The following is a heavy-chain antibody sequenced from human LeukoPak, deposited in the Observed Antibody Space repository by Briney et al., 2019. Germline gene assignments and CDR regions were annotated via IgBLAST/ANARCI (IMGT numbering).Heavy chain of an antibody. CDR2: ISTSSSYI. D-gene: IGHD3-10*02. CDR3: AELGITMIGGV. J-gene: IGHJ6*04. Sequence: GGSLRLSCAASGFTLSSYSMNWVRQAPGKGLEWVSFISTSSSYIYYADSVKGRFTISRDNAKNSLYLQMNSLRAEDTAVYYCAELGITMIGGVWGKGTTVTISS. V-gene: IGHV3-21*01. CDR1: GFTLSSYS.